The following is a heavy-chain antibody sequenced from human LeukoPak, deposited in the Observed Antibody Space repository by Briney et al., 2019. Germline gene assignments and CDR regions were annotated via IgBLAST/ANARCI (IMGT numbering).Heavy chain of an antibody. J-gene: IGHJ5*02. CDR3: VREAGYCAPVCVKTNWFDP. V-gene: IGHV3-23*01. Sequence: GGSLRLSCAASGFPFSSHAMSWLRQPPGKAREWVAAISNGKTYYADSVRGRFAISRDDSTNTVYLHMNSLRDEDTALYHCVREAGYCAPVCVKTNWFDPWGQGTLVTVSS. CDR2: ISNGKT. CDR1: GFPFSSHA. D-gene: IGHD2-15*01.